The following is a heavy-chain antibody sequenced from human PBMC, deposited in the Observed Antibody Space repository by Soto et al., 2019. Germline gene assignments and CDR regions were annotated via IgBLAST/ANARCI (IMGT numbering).Heavy chain of an antibody. CDR2: IYYSGST. CDR3: ARDKVVVAATYYYGMDV. V-gene: IGHV4-30-4*01. J-gene: IGHJ6*02. D-gene: IGHD2-15*01. Sequence: QVQLQGSGPGLVKPSQTLSLTCTVSGGSISSGDYYWSWIRQPPGKGLEWIGYIYYSGSTYYNPSLKSRVTISVDTSKNQFSLKLSSVTAADTAVYYCARDKVVVAATYYYGMDVWGQGTTVTVSS. CDR1: GGSISSGDYY.